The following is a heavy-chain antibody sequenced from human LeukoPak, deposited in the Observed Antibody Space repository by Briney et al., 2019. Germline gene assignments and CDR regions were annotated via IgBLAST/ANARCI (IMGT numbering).Heavy chain of an antibody. CDR3: ARGPYSGSYYFDY. J-gene: IGHJ4*02. V-gene: IGHV4-34*01. D-gene: IGHD1-26*01. CDR2: INRSGST. Sequence: KPSETLSLICAVYGGSFSGYYWSWNRQPPGKGLEWIGEINRSGSTNYNPSLKSRVTISVDTSKNQFSLKLSSVTAADTAVYYCARGPYSGSYYFDYWGQGTLVTVSS. CDR1: GGSFSGYY.